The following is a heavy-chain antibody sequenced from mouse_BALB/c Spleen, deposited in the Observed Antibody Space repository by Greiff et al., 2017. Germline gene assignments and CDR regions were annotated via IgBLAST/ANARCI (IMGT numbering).Heavy chain of an antibody. CDR3: ARAPYYYGRDYYAMDY. Sequence: VKLMESGAELARPGASVKMSCKASGYTFTSYTMHWVKQRPGQGLEWIGYINPSSGYTNYNQKFKDKATLTADKSSSTAYMQLSSLTSEDSAVYYCARAPYYYGRDYYAMDYWGQGTSVTVSS. CDR2: INPSSGYT. CDR1: GYTFTSYT. V-gene: IGHV1-4*01. D-gene: IGHD1-1*01. J-gene: IGHJ4*01.